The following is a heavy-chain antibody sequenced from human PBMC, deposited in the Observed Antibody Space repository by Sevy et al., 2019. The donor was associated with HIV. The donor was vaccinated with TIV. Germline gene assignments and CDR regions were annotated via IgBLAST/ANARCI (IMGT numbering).Heavy chain of an antibody. D-gene: IGHD6-13*01. Sequence: GGSLRLSCAASGFTFSSYWMSWVRQAPGKGLEWVANIKQDGSEKYYVDSVKGRFTISRDNAQNSLYLKMNSLRAEDTAVYYCARDNAPYSSSWNTYYYYGMDVWGQGTTVTVSS. CDR1: GFTFSSYW. V-gene: IGHV3-7*03. J-gene: IGHJ6*02. CDR3: ARDNAPYSSSWNTYYYYGMDV. CDR2: IKQDGSEK.